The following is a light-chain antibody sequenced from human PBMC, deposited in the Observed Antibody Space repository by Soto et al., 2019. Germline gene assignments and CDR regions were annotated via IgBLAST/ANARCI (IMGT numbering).Light chain of an antibody. CDR1: QSVSSNY. CDR2: GAS. Sequence: EIVLTLSPGTLSLSPGERATLSCRASQSVSSNYLAWYQQKPGQAPRPLIYGASSRATGIPDRFSGSGAGTDFTLTISRLESEDFAVYYCQQYGSSPWTFGQGTKVDIK. J-gene: IGKJ1*01. CDR3: QQYGSSPWT. V-gene: IGKV3-20*01.